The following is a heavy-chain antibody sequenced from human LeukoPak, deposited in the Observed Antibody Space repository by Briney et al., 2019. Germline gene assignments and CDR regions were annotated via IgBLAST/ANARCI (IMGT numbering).Heavy chain of an antibody. J-gene: IGHJ5*02. CDR1: GYTFTSYG. CDR2: ISAYNGNT. V-gene: IGHV1-18*01. Sequence: GASVKVSCKASGYTFTSYGFTWVRQAPGQGLEWMGWISAYNGNTNYAQKLQGRVTMTTDTSTSTAYMELRSLRSDDTAVYYCARDRYYYDSSGYLPWGQGTLVTVSS. D-gene: IGHD3-22*01. CDR3: ARDRYYYDSSGYLP.